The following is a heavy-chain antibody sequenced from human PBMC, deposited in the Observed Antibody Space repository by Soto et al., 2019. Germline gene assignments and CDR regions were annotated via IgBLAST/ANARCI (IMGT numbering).Heavy chain of an antibody. V-gene: IGHV3-30*18. Sequence: GGSLRLSCAASGXXXXXXXMHWVRQAPGKWLEWVAVISYDGSNKYYADSVKGRFTISRDNSKNTLYLQMNSLRAEDTAVYYCAKEQQAAADTAMGTYYYYGMDVWGQGATVTVSS. J-gene: IGHJ6*02. CDR3: AKEQQAAADTAMGTYYYYGMDV. CDR1: GXXXXXXX. CDR2: ISYDGSNK. D-gene: IGHD5-18*01.